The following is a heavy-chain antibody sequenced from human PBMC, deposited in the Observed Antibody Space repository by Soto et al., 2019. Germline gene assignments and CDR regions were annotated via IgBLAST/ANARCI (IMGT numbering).Heavy chain of an antibody. CDR3: AREHTPDSGGWSYWYFVL. Sequence: QVQLQQWGAGLLKPSETLSLTCAVYGGSFSGYYWSWIRQPPGKGLEWIGEINHSGSTNYNPSLRSRVTISVDTSKNQFSLELSSVTAADTAVYYCAREHTPDSGGWSYWYFVLWGRGTLVTVSS. CDR2: INHSGST. V-gene: IGHV4-34*01. CDR1: GGSFSGYY. J-gene: IGHJ2*01. D-gene: IGHD6-19*01.